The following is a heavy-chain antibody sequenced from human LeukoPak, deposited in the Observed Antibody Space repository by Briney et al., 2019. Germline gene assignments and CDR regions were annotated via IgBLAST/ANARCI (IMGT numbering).Heavy chain of an antibody. V-gene: IGHV1-69*04. CDR2: IIPIFGIA. Sequence: ASVKVSCKASGGTFSSYAISWVRQAPGQGLEWMGRIIPIFGIANYAQKFQGRVTITADKSTSTAYMELSSLRSEDTAVYYCAIVPSYCSRTSCYTSYYYYGMDVWGQGTTVSVSS. CDR1: GGTFSSYA. CDR3: AIVPSYCSRTSCYTSYYYYGMDV. D-gene: IGHD2-2*02. J-gene: IGHJ6*02.